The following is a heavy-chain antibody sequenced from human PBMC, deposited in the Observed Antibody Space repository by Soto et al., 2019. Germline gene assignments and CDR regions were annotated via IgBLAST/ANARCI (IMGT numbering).Heavy chain of an antibody. J-gene: IGHJ6*03. V-gene: IGHV3-11*01. D-gene: IGHD1-26*01. CDR2: ISASGSST. CDR1: GFSFSDYY. Sequence: GGSLRLSCAASGFSFSDYYMSWIRQAPGKGLEWVSLISASGSSTDYADSVKGRFTISRDNAKNSLSLQMNSLRAEDTAVYYCANLAKNYYHYMDVWGKGTTVTVSS. CDR3: ANLAKNYYHYMDV.